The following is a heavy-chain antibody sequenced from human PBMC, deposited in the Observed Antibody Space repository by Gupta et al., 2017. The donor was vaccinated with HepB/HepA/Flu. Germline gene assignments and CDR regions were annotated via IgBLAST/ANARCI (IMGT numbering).Heavy chain of an antibody. V-gene: IGHV3-48*02. J-gene: IGHJ6*03. Sequence: EVQLVESGGGLVQPGGSLRLCWAAPGFTFGNNDMNWVRQGPGKGLECISYISASSSAIYYADSVKGRFTMSRDNAKNSLYLQVNSLGDEDTAVYYGARGRGNYFMDVWGKGTTVTVSS. CDR2: ISASSSAI. CDR1: GFTFGNND. CDR3: ARGRGNYFMDV.